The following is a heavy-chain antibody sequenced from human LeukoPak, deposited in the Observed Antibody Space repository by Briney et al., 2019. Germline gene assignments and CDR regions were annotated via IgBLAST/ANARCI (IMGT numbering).Heavy chain of an antibody. Sequence: SETLSLTCTVSGYSISSGYYWGWIRQPPGKGLEWSGSIYHSGSTDYNPSLKSRVTISVDTSKNQFSLKPSSVTAADTAVYYCARDFVADYDFWSGYVGHWFDPWGQGTLVTVSS. CDR1: GYSISSGYY. CDR3: ARDFVADYDFWSGYVGHWFDP. J-gene: IGHJ5*02. CDR2: IYHSGST. D-gene: IGHD3-3*01. V-gene: IGHV4-38-2*02.